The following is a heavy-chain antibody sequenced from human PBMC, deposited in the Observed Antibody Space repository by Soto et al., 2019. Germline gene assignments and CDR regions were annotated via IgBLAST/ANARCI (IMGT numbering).Heavy chain of an antibody. CDR2: ISSNSAYI. Sequence: PGGSLRLSCAASGFTFRSFTMNWVRQAPGKGLGWVSTISSNSAYICYTDALRGRFTISRDNAKNSLHLQMNSLRAEDTAVYYCTRDASRDSSARGWFDPWGPGTLVTVSS. CDR1: GFTFRSFT. J-gene: IGHJ5*02. V-gene: IGHV3-21*01. CDR3: TRDASRDSSARGWFDP. D-gene: IGHD6-13*01.